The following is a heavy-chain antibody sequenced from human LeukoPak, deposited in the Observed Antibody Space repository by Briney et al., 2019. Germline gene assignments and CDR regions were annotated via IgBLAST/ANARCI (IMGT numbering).Heavy chain of an antibody. CDR2: INPNSGGT. CDR3: ARDGVVVVPARPYYYYGMDV. J-gene: IGHJ6*02. CDR1: GYTFTGYY. Sequence: ASVKVSCKASGYTFTGYYMHWVRQAPGQGLEWMGWINPNSGGTNYAQKFQGRVTMTRDTSISTAYMELSRLRSDDTAVYYCARDGVVVVPARPYYYYGMDVWGQGTTVTVSS. V-gene: IGHV1-2*02. D-gene: IGHD2-2*01.